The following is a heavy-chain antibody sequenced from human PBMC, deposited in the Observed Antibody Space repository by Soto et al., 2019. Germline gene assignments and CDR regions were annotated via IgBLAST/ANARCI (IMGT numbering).Heavy chain of an antibody. Sequence: GGSLKLSCAASGFIFSIYGMQWVRQAPGKGLEWVAVISYDGSKKYYADSVKGRFTISRDNSKNTVYLQMNSLKAEDTAVYYCVKVTDSSGWYPYYYGMDVWGQGTTVTVSS. CDR3: VKVTDSSGWYPYYYGMDV. CDR1: GFIFSIYG. CDR2: ISYDGSKK. J-gene: IGHJ6*02. V-gene: IGHV3-30*18. D-gene: IGHD6-19*01.